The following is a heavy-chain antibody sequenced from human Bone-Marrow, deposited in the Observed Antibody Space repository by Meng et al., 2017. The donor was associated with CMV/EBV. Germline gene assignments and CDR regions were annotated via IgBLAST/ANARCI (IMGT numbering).Heavy chain of an antibody. J-gene: IGHJ4*02. CDR2: IFAAGNT. Sequence: GGSLRLSCAGSGFTVSSDYMSWVRQTPGKGLEWVSIIFAAGNTYYADSVKGRFTISRDSSKNTLYLQMNSLRAEDTAVYYCTRQAHYSLDWYCWGQGTLVTVSS. CDR1: GFTVSSDY. CDR3: TRQAHYSLDWYC. V-gene: IGHV3-66*02. D-gene: IGHD3/OR15-3a*01.